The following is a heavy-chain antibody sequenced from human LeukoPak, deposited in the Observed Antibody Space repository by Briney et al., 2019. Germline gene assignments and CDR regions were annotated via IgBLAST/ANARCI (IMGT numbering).Heavy chain of an antibody. D-gene: IGHD1-26*01. V-gene: IGHV3-64D*06. CDR2: ISGSGNGVSI. CDR3: VKDFGRIRGTPDS. J-gene: IGHJ4*02. CDR1: GFVFSIYT. Sequence: GGSLRLSCSASGFVFSIYTMYWVRQAPGKGPEYVSSISGSGNGVSIYYADSVKGRFTISRDDSKSMLYLQMNGLRSEDTAVYYCVKDFGRIRGTPDSWGQGTLVTVSS.